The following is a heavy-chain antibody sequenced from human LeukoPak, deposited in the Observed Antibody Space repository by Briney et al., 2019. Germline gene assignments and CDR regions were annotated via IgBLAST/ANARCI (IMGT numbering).Heavy chain of an antibody. CDR3: ARDTDYDFWSGYFDY. CDR1: GGPISSYY. D-gene: IGHD3-3*01. J-gene: IGHJ4*02. V-gene: IGHV4-4*07. Sequence: SETLSLTCTVSGGPISSYYWSWLRQPAGKGLEWIGRIYTSGSTNYNPSLKSRVTMSVDTSKNQFSLKLSSVTAADTAVYYCARDTDYDFWSGYFDYWGQGTLVTVSS. CDR2: IYTSGST.